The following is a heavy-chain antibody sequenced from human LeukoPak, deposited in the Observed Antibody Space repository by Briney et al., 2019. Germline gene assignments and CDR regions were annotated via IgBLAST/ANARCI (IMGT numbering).Heavy chain of an antibody. Sequence: ASVKVSCKASGYTFTSYYMHLVRQAPGQGLEWMGIINPSGGSTSYAQKFQGRVIMTRDTSTSTVYMELSSLRSEDTAVYYCARGIWSRTVSSYYLDYWGQGTLVTVSS. CDR2: INPSGGST. J-gene: IGHJ4*02. CDR1: GYTFTSYY. V-gene: IGHV1-46*01. D-gene: IGHD3-3*01. CDR3: ARGIWSRTVSSYYLDY.